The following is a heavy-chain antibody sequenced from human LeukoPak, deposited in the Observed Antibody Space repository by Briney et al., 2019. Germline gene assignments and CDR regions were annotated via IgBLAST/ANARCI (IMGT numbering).Heavy chain of an antibody. J-gene: IGHJ4*02. CDR1: GYSFISYW. D-gene: IGHD3-9*01. Sequence: GESLKISCKGSGYSFISYWISCVRQMPGKGLEWMGRIDPSDSYTNYSPSFQGHVTISADKSISTAYLQWSSLKASDTAMYYCARHFSLLRYFDWLLDYWGQGTLVTVSS. CDR2: IDPSDSYT. V-gene: IGHV5-10-1*01. CDR3: ARHFSLLRYFDWLLDY.